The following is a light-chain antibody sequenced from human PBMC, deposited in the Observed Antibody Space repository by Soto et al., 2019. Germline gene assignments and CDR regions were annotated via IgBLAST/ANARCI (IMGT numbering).Light chain of an antibody. Sequence: DIVMTQSPDSLAVSLGERAAINCKSSQSVLSGSNNKNYLSWIQQKPGQPPKLLISWASTRESGVPDRFSGSGSGTDFTLTISSLQAEDVAVYFCQQYFAAPLTFGGGTKVQIK. CDR3: QQYFAAPLT. CDR2: WAS. V-gene: IGKV4-1*01. J-gene: IGKJ4*01. CDR1: QSVLSGSNNKNY.